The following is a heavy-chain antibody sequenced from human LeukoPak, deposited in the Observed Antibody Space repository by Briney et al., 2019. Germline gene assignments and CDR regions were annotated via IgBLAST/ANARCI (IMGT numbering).Heavy chain of an antibody. CDR2: ISAGSRHI. V-gene: IGHV3-21*01. D-gene: IGHD3-3*01. CDR3: ARDGYQVPTTFGTFDP. Sequence: GGSLRLSCEASGFTFSIYTMNWVRQAPGKGLEWVSIISAGSRHIYYADSVRGRFTISRDDAKNSLYLRMNTLRAEDTAVYYCARDGYQVPTTFGTFDPWGQGTLVTVSS. J-gene: IGHJ5*02. CDR1: GFTFSIYT.